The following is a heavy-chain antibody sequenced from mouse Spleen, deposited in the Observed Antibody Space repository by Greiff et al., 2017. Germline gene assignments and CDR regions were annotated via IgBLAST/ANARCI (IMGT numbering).Heavy chain of an antibody. Sequence: QVQLQQSGAELVMPGASVKMSCKASGYTFTDYWMHWVKQRPGQGLEWIGAIDTSDSYTSYNQKFKGKATLTVDESSSTAYMQLSSLTSEDSAVYYCARRDYGSSHWYFDVWGAGTTVTVSS. V-gene: IGHV1-69*01. CDR1: GYTFTDYW. D-gene: IGHD1-1*01. J-gene: IGHJ1*01. CDR2: IDTSDSYT. CDR3: ARRDYGSSHWYFDV.